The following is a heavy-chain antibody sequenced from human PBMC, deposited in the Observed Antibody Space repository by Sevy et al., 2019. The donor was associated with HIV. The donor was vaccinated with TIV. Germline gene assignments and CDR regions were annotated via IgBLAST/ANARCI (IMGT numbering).Heavy chain of an antibody. CDR1: GFTFSTYT. Sequence: GGSLRLSCAASGFTFSTYTMNWVRQAPGKGLEWVSGISGSGGSTYQADSEKGRFTIPRDNSKNTLYLQMNSLRAEDTAVYYCAKGDRTFYGMDVWGQGTTVTVSS. D-gene: IGHD2-15*01. CDR2: ISGSGGST. CDR3: AKGDRTFYGMDV. V-gene: IGHV3-23*01. J-gene: IGHJ6*02.